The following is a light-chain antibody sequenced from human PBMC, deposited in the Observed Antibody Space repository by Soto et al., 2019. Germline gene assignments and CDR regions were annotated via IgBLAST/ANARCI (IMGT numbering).Light chain of an antibody. V-gene: IGKV1-39*01. J-gene: IGKJ4*01. CDR1: QSISSH. CDR2: AAS. Sequence: DIQMTQSPSSLSASVGDRVTITCRASQSISSHLNWYQQKPGKAPKLLMYAASSLQGGVPSRFSGSGSGTHFTLTITSLQPEDFATYYCQQSYTYPLSFGGGTKVDIK. CDR3: QQSYTYPLS.